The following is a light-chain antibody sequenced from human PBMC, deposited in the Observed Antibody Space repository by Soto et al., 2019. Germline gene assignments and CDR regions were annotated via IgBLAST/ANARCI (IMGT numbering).Light chain of an antibody. CDR2: GNS. J-gene: IGLJ2*01. V-gene: IGLV1-40*01. Sequence: QSVLTQPPSVSGAPGQRVTISCTGSSSNIGAGYDVHWYQQLPGTAPKLLIYGNSNRPSGVPDRFSGSKSGTSASLAISGLLSEDEADYYCATWDDSLNVVFGGGTQLTVL. CDR3: ATWDDSLNVV. CDR1: SSNIGAGYD.